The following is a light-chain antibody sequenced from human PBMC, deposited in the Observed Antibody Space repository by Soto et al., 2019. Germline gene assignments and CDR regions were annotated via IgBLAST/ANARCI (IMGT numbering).Light chain of an antibody. J-gene: IGLJ1*01. V-gene: IGLV2-14*01. Sequence: QSVLTQPASVSGSPGQSITISCTGTSSDVGGYHYVSWYQQYPGIAPKVMIYDVSNRPSGVSNRFSGSKSGNTASLTISGLQAEDEADYYCSSYTTSSSYVVGTGTKVTVL. CDR2: DVS. CDR1: SSDVGGYHY. CDR3: SSYTTSSSYV.